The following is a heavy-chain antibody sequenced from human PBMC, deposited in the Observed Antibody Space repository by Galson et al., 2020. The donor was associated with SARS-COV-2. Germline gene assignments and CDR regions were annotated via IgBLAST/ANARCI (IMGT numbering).Heavy chain of an antibody. J-gene: IGHJ4*02. V-gene: IGHV4-61*02. CDR3: ARESRWDLYFDY. D-gene: IGHD1-26*01. CDR2: IYTNGGT. CDR1: GGSISSGSYY. Sequence: SETLSLTCTVSGGSISSGSYYWSWIRQPAGKGLGWIGRIYTNGGTNYNPSLKSRVAISVDTSKNQFSLNLKSVTAADTAVYYCARESRWDLYFDYWGQGTLVTVS.